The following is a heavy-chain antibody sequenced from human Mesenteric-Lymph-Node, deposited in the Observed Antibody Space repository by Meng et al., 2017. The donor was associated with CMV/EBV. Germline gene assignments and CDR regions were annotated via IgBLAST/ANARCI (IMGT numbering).Heavy chain of an antibody. Sequence: SGFTFDAYSLNWVRQAPGKGLEWVSLIYRGGSTTYYADSVKGRFTISRDDSKNTLYLQMNSLRAEDTAIYYCAKDLFYDGSGYYLGNWGQGALVTVSS. CDR3: AKDLFYDGSGYYLGN. D-gene: IGHD3-22*01. CDR1: GFTFDAYS. V-gene: IGHV3-23*03. J-gene: IGHJ4*02. CDR2: IYRGGSTT.